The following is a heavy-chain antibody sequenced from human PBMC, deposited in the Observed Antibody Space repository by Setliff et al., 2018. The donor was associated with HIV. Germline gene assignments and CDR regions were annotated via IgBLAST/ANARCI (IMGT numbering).Heavy chain of an antibody. CDR1: GYTFTGHH. J-gene: IGHJ6*03. CDR3: ATTTIFEVPRYYYYYMDV. V-gene: IGHV1-2*02. D-gene: IGHD3-3*01. CDR2: INPNSGDT. Sequence: GASVKVSCKASGYTFTGHHMHWVRQAPGQGLEWMGWINPNSGDTKFAQKFQGRVTITADESSSTAYMELSSLRSEDTAVYYCATTTIFEVPRYYYYYMDVWGKGTTVTVSS.